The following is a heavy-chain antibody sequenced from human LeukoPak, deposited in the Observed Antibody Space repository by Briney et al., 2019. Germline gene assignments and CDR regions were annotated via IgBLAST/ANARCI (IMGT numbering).Heavy chain of an antibody. V-gene: IGHV4-38-2*01. CDR2: IYHSGST. Sequence: PSETLSLTCAVSGYSISSGYYWGWIRQPPGKGLEWIGTIYHSGSTYYNPSLKSRVTISVDTSKNQFSLKLSSVTAADTAVYYCAACTIFGVVTLLDYWGQGTLVTVSS. D-gene: IGHD3-3*01. J-gene: IGHJ4*02. CDR1: GYSISSGYY. CDR3: AACTIFGVVTLLDY.